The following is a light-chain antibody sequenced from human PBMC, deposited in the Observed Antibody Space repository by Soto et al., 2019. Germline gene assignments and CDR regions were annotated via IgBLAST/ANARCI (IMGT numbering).Light chain of an antibody. CDR2: DVS. Sequence: QSALTQPRSVSGYPGQSVTISCTGTSSDVGAYNYVSWYQQHPGKAPKLMIYDVSKRPSGVPDRFSGSKSGNTASLTISGLQAEDEADYYCCSYAGSYTLVFGGRTKLTVL. V-gene: IGLV2-11*01. CDR1: SSDVGAYNY. CDR3: CSYAGSYTLV. J-gene: IGLJ3*02.